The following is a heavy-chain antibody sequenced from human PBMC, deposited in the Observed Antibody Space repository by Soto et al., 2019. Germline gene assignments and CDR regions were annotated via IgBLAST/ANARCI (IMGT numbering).Heavy chain of an antibody. J-gene: IGHJ4*02. CDR2: ISPYSGYT. CDR1: GYNFIKYG. CDR3: TREAIVVIPAAQPSHFDS. Sequence: QVQLVQSGAEVKKPGASVKVSCKGLGYNFIKYGINWVRQAPGQGLEWMGWISPYSGYTHSAQKFQGRLTLTTDTAATTAYMELRSLSSAATALYYCTREAIVVIPAAQPSHFDSWGQGTLVTVSS. V-gene: IGHV1-18*01. D-gene: IGHD2-2*01.